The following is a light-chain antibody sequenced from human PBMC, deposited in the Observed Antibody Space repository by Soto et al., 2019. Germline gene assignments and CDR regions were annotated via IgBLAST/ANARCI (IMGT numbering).Light chain of an antibody. CDR2: RVS. CDR1: PSVSRF. V-gene: IGKV3-11*01. CDR3: QQRFTWPLT. Sequence: ETVLTQSPATLSLSPGDSATLSCRASPSVSRFFAWYQQKPGQAPRLLFYRVSNRATGVPPRFSASGSGTDFTLSISSLEPEDFAVYYCQQRFTWPLTFGGGTKVEIK. J-gene: IGKJ4*01.